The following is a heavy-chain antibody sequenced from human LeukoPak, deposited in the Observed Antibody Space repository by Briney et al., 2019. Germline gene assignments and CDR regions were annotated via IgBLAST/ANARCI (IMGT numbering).Heavy chain of an antibody. CDR3: AKVGSSADY. J-gene: IGHJ4*02. D-gene: IGHD1-26*01. CDR2: ISISGDKI. CDR1: EFTFSNSA. Sequence: GGSLRLSCEVSEFTFSNSAMSWVRQPPGKGLEWLSSISISGDKILYADSVKGRFTISRDNSKNTLYLQMNSLRAEDTAVYYCAKVGSSADYWGQGTLVTVSS. V-gene: IGHV3-23*01.